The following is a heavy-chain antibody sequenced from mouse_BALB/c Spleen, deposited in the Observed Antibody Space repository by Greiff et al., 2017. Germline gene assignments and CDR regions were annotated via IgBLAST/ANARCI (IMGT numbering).Heavy chain of an antibody. CDR2: IWSGGST. CDR1: GFSLTSYG. V-gene: IGHV2-2*02. CDR3: ARGGVRRGTWFAY. D-gene: IGHD2-14*01. Sequence: QVQLQQSGPGLVQPSQSLSITCTVSGFSLTSYGVHWVRQSPGKGLEWLGVIWSGGSTDYNAAFISRLSISKDNSKSQVFFKMNSLQANDTAIYYCARGGVRRGTWFAYWGQGTLVTVSA. J-gene: IGHJ3*01.